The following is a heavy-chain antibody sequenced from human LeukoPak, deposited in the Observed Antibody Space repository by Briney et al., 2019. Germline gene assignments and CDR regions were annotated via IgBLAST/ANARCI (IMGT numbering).Heavy chain of an antibody. CDR2: INHGGST. V-gene: IGHV4-34*01. D-gene: IGHD5-12*01. Sequence: SETLSLTCAVYGGSFSGDFWSWTRQSPGKGLEWIGEINHGGSTTYNPSLQSRVTMSVDTSTNQISLKMTSVTAADTAIYYCARHTWQWLPFDGWGQGTQVTISS. J-gene: IGHJ4*02. CDR3: ARHTWQWLPFDG. CDR1: GGSFSGDF.